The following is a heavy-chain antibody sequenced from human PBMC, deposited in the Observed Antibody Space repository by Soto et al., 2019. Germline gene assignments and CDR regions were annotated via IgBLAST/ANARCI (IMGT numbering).Heavy chain of an antibody. Sequence: QVQLVQSGDEVRKPGSSVKVSCKAPGYIFVNYGIAWVRQAPGQGLGWMGWISPYSGNTHYASKVQGRLTMTTDTSTSPAYMGLGSLTAVDTAVYYCAMVDKYVTPTPQDVWGQGTTVTVSS. V-gene: IGHV1-18*01. CDR1: GYIFVNYG. J-gene: IGHJ6*02. CDR3: AMVDKYVTPTPQDV. CDR2: ISPYSGNT. D-gene: IGHD5-12*01.